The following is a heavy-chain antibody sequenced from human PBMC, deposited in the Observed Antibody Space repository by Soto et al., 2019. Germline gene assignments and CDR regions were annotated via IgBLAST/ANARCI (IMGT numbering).Heavy chain of an antibody. D-gene: IGHD2-8*01. J-gene: IGHJ4*02. CDR2: ISPSGSP. CDR3: TRGVLA. Sequence: PSDTLSLSCSVCGGSSSSGVYSWIWIRQPPGKGREGIGFISPSGSPDYNPSLKSRVTISVDRSKNQISLELSSVTAADTAVYYCTRGVLAWGPGTLVTVSS. V-gene: IGHV4-30-2*01. CDR1: GGSSSSGVYS.